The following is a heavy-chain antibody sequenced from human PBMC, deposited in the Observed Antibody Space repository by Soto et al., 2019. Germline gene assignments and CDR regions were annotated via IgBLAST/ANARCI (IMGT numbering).Heavy chain of an antibody. J-gene: IGHJ6*02. CDR1: GYTFTSYA. CDR2: INAGNGNT. D-gene: IGHD1-26*01. Sequence: QVQLVQSGAEVKKPGASVKVSCKASGYTFTSYAMHWVRQAPGQRLEWMGWINAGNGNTKYSQKFQGRVTITRDTSASTAYMELSSLRSEDTAVYYCASPQIEGGSYSYYYGMDVWGQGTTVTVSS. CDR3: ASPQIEGGSYSYYYGMDV. V-gene: IGHV1-3*01.